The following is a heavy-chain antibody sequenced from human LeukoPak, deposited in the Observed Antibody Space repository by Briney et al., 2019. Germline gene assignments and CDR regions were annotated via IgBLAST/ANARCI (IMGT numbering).Heavy chain of an antibody. CDR1: GGSISSSSYY. Sequence: PSETLSLTCTVSGGSISSSSYYWGWIRQPPGKGLEWIGSIYYSGSTYYNPSLKSRVTISVDTSKNQFSLKLSSVTAADTAVYYCARDYSSSWYPPYYYYGMDVWGQGTTVTVSS. J-gene: IGHJ6*02. D-gene: IGHD6-13*01. CDR3: ARDYSSSWYPPYYYYGMDV. CDR2: IYYSGST. V-gene: IGHV4-39*07.